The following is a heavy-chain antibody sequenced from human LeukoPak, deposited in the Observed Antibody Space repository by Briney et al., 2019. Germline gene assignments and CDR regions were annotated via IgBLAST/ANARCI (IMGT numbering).Heavy chain of an antibody. CDR3: ARGGWLDDY. V-gene: IGHV5-10-1*01. CDR1: GYSFANNW. CDR2: VDPRDSNT. D-gene: IGHD6-19*01. Sequence: GESLKISCKGSGYSFANNWIAWVRQMPGKGLEWMGRVDPRDSNTKYSPAFEGHVTFSADKSISTAFLQWSSLEAPDTAVYYCARGGWLDDYWGQGTLVTVSS. J-gene: IGHJ4*02.